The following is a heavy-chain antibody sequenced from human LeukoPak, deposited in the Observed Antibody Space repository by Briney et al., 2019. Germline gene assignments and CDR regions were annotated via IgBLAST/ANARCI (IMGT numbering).Heavy chain of an antibody. J-gene: IGHJ4*02. Sequence: GGSLRLSCAASGFAFSNFAMSWVRQAPGKGLEWVSAMSGSGYYTYYVESVKGRFTISRDNSKNTLYLHMNSLRADDTAVYYCAKDREVIVVVPAAVFDYWGQGTLVTVSS. D-gene: IGHD2-2*01. CDR3: AKDREVIVVVPAAVFDY. V-gene: IGHV3-23*01. CDR1: GFAFSNFA. CDR2: MSGSGYYT.